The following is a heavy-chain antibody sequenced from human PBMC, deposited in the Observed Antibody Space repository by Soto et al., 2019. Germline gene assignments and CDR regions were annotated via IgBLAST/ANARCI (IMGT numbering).Heavy chain of an antibody. CDR1: GDTFSSYT. D-gene: IGHD2-15*01. CDR3: ASGGLREVDY. Sequence: ASVKVSCKASGDTFSSYTISWVRQAPGQGLEWMGGIIPFFGTPKYAQKFQGRVTITADESTSTAYMELTSLRSEDTAMYYCASGGLREVDYWGQGTLVTVSS. J-gene: IGHJ4*02. CDR2: IIPFFGTP. V-gene: IGHV1-69*13.